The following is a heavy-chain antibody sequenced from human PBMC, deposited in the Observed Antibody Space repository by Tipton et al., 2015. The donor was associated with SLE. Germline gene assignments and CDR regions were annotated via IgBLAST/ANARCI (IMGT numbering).Heavy chain of an antibody. CDR3: ARAGDNWYFDL. CDR1: GGSISSGDYY. J-gene: IGHJ2*01. CDR2: IYTSGST. Sequence: TLSLTCTVSGGSISSGDYYWSWIRQPPGKGLEWIGYIYTSGSTNYNPSLKSRVTISVDTSKNQFSLKLSSVTAADTAVYYCARAGDNWYFDLWGRGTLVTVSS. V-gene: IGHV4-61*08. D-gene: IGHD7-27*01.